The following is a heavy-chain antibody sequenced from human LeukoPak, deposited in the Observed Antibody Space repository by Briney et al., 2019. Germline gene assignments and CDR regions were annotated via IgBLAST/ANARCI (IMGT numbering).Heavy chain of an antibody. CDR3: TTGLMVTFFDY. J-gene: IGHJ4*02. CDR1: GHTFSNAW. Sequence: GGSLRLSCAASGHTFSNAWMTWVRQAPRKGLEWVGRIKSKTDGGTTDYAAPVKGRFISSRDDSKNMVNLQMNSLKTEDTAVYYCTTGLMVTFFDYWGLGTLVTVSS. V-gene: IGHV3-15*01. D-gene: IGHD3-16*01. CDR2: IKSKTDGGTT.